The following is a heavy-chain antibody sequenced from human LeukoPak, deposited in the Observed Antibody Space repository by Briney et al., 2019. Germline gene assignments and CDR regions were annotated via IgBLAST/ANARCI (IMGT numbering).Heavy chain of an antibody. CDR1: GGTFSSYA. J-gene: IGHJ4*02. CDR2: IIPIFGTA. CDR3: ARSLDYYDSSGYYYYFDY. D-gene: IGHD3-22*01. V-gene: IGHV1-69*05. Sequence: SXKVSCKASGGTFSSYAISWVRQAPGQGLEWMGGIIPIFGTANYAQKFQGRVTITTDESTSTAYMELSSLRSEDTAVYYCARSLDYYDSSGYYYYFDYWGQGTLVTVSS.